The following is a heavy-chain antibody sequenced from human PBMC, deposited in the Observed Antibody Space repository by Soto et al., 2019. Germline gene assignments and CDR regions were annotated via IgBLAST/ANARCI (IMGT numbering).Heavy chain of an antibody. J-gene: IGHJ5*02. CDR1: GFTFDDYA. Sequence: EVQLVESWGGLVQPGRSLRLACAASGFTFDDYAMHWVRQLPGKGLEWVSGISWNSGSIGYADSVKGLFTISRDKDKNSLYLQMNNLRAEDTAFYYCAKDISTGTTTFSWFNPWGQGTLVTVSS. D-gene: IGHD1-1*01. V-gene: IGHV3-9*01. CDR2: ISWNSGSI. CDR3: AKDISTGTTTFSWFNP.